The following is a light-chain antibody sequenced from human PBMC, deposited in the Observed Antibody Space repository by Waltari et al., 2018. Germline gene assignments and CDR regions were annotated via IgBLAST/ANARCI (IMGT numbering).Light chain of an antibody. V-gene: IGKV4-1*01. Sequence: DIVLTQSPDSLAVSLGERATINSKSSQSVLYSSNNKNYLAWYQRKLGQPPKLLIYWASTRESGVPDRFGGSGSGTDFTLTISSLQAEDVAVYYCQQYYSTPPHTFGQGTKLEIK. CDR3: QQYYSTPPHT. J-gene: IGKJ2*01. CDR1: QSVLYSSNNKNY. CDR2: WAS.